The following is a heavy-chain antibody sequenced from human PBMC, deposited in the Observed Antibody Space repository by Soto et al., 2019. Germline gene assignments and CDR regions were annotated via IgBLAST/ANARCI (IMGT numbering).Heavy chain of an antibody. Sequence: GGSLRLSCAASGFTFSSYTIHWVRQAPGKGLEWVAVISYDGSNNNYADSVKGRFTISRDNSRNTVYLQMNSLRAEDTAVYYCARALLRVGSSGGMDVWGQGTTVTVSS. J-gene: IGHJ6*02. V-gene: IGHV3-30-3*01. CDR1: GFTFSSYT. D-gene: IGHD3-10*01. CDR2: ISYDGSNN. CDR3: ARALLRVGSSGGMDV.